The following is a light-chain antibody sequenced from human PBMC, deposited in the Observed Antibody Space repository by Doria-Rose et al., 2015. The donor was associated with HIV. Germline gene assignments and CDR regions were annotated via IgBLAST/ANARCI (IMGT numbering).Light chain of an antibody. CDR1: QTVSTY. J-gene: IGKJ1*01. CDR3: QKTYSPPQWT. Sequence: DILLTPSPSSLSASIGDRVTITCRASQTVSTYLNWFQQEPGKAPKLLIYAASRLQSGVPSRFSGSGSGTDFTLTIRGLQTGDFATYYCQKTYSPPQWTGGQGTK. CDR2: AAS. V-gene: IGKV1-39*01.